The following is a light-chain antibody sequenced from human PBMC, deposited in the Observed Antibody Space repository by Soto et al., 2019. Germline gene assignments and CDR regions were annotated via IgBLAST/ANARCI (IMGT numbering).Light chain of an antibody. V-gene: IGKV1-5*01. J-gene: IGKJ1*01. CDR2: DAS. CDR1: QTINHW. Sequence: DIQMTQSPSTLSASVGDRVTITCRASQTINHWVAWYQQKSGKAPRLLIYDASNLESAVPSRFSGSGFGTEFTLSISSLEPDDFATYYCQQYNSYSWTFGQGTKVEV. CDR3: QQYNSYSWT.